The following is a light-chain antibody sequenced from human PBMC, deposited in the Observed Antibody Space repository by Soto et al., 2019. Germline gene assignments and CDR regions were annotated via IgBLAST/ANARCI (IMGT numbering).Light chain of an antibody. CDR2: DVS. J-gene: IGLJ1*01. Sequence: QSALAQPRSVSGSPGQSVTISCTVTSSHVGGSNYVSWYQQLPGKAPKLMIYDVSQRPSGVPDRFSGSKSGNTASLTISGLQAEDEADYYCCSDAGSYTYVFGTGTKVTVL. CDR3: CSDAGSYTYV. CDR1: SSHVGGSNY. V-gene: IGLV2-11*01.